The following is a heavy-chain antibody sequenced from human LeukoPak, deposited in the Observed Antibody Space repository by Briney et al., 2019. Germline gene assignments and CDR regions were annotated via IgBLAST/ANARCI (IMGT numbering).Heavy chain of an antibody. V-gene: IGHV4-4*02. Sequence: SETLSLTCGVSGYSISNNNWWQWVRQPPGKGLEWIGEIYHDGTTKYNSSLKSRVTISLDKFKNQFSLKLSSVTAADTAVYYCARGTSPVGATDGKAFDIWGQGTMVTVSS. CDR3: ARGTSPVGATDGKAFDI. CDR1: GYSISNNNW. CDR2: IYHDGTT. J-gene: IGHJ3*02. D-gene: IGHD1-26*01.